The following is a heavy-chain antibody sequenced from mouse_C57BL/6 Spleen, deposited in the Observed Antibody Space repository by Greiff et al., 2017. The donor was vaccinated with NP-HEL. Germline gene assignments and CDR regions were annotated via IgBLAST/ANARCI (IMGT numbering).Heavy chain of an antibody. CDR3: AREDGYYEYFDG. CDR2: ISSGSSTI. Sequence: EVNLVESGGGLVKPGGSLKLSCAASGFTFSDYGMHWVRQAPEKGLEWVAYISSGSSTIYYADTVKGRFTISRDNAKNTLFLQMTSLRSEDTAMYYCAREDGYYEYFDGWGTGTTVTVSS. CDR1: GFTFSDYG. V-gene: IGHV5-17*01. D-gene: IGHD2-3*01. J-gene: IGHJ1*03.